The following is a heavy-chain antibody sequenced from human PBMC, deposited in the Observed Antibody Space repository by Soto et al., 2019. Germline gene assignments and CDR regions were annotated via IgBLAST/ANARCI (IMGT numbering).Heavy chain of an antibody. CDR3: ARDRGSKNWYFDL. D-gene: IGHD3-10*01. V-gene: IGHV3-66*01. J-gene: IGHJ2*01. Sequence: GGSLRLSCAASGFTVSSNYMSWVRQAPGKGLEWVSVIYSGGSTYYADSVKGRFTISRDNSKNTLYLQMNSLRAEDTAVYYCARDRGSKNWYFDLWGRGTLVTVSS. CDR2: IYSGGST. CDR1: GFTVSSNY.